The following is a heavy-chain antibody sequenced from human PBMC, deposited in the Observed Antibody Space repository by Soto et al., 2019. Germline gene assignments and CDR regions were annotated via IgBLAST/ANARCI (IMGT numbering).Heavy chain of an antibody. CDR3: ARKAWVRFDY. V-gene: IGHV4-4*02. Sequence: PSDTLSLTCAFSGDSISSSVWWTWVRQPPGKGLEWIGEVFHTGNTYYNPSLKSRLTMSVDKSRNEFSLKLTSVTAADTAIYYCARKAWVRFDYWGQGALVTVSS. CDR1: GDSISSSVW. CDR2: VFHTGNT. J-gene: IGHJ4*02. D-gene: IGHD7-27*01.